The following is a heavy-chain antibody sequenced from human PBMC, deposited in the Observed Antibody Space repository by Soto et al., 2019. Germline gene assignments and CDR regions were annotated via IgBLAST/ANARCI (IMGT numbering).Heavy chain of an antibody. CDR1: GGSFIGYY. J-gene: IGHJ4*02. CDR2: INHSGST. CDR3: ARGLISGY. V-gene: IGHV4-34*01. Sequence: PSETLSLTCAFYGGSFIGYYWSWIRQPPGKGLEWIGEINHSGSTNYNPSLKSRVTISVDTSKNQFSLKLSSVTAADTAVYYCARGLISGYWGQGTLVTVPS.